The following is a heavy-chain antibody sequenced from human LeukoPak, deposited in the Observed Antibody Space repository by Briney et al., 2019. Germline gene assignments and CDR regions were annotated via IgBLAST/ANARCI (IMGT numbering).Heavy chain of an antibody. CDR1: GFIVNTYD. Sequence: PGGSLRLSCAASGFIVNTYDMHWVRQAPGEGPEWIAYFGISGTIYYADSVRGRFTISRDNAKNSLFLQMNSLRVDDTAIYYCAGFGVYPYWGQGTPVTVSS. V-gene: IGHV3-48*01. CDR3: AGFGVYPY. D-gene: IGHD5/OR15-5a*01. J-gene: IGHJ4*02. CDR2: FGISGTI.